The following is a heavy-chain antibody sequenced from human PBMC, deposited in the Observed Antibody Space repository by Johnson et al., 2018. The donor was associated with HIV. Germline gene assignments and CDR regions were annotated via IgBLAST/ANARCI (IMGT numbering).Heavy chain of an antibody. J-gene: IGHJ3*02. D-gene: IGHD3-3*01. CDR3: AKVRGDFWSGYYGGLNDAFDI. CDR2: IPYDGKNK. CDR1: GFSVRHNY. Sequence: QVPLVESGGGLIQPGGSLRLPCPVSGFSVRHNYMSWVRQAPGKGLEWVAVIPYDGKNKDYADPVKGRFTLSRDNSKNTLYLQMNSLRAEDTAVYYCAKVRGDFWSGYYGGLNDAFDIWGQGTMVTVSS. V-gene: IGHV3-30*18.